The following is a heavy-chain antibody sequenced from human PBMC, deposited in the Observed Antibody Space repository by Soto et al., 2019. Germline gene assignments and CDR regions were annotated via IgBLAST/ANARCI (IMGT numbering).Heavy chain of an antibody. CDR3: ARADPTFFCSGGTCPNWSAP. J-gene: IGHJ5*02. CDR2: IIPIFGTA. Sequence: QVQLVQSGAEVKKPGSSVKVSCKASGGTFSSYAISWVRQAPGQGLEWMGGIIPIFGTANYAQKFQGRVTITGNESRATAYRGRGTLSSEGRAVYYWARADPTFFCSGGTCPNWSAPGGQGPLVTVS. D-gene: IGHD2-15*01. CDR1: GGTFSSYA. V-gene: IGHV1-69*01.